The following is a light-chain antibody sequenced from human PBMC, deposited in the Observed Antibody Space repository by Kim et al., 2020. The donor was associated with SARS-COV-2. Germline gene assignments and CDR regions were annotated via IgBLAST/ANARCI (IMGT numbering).Light chain of an antibody. J-gene: IGKJ4*01. CDR1: QDITNS. Sequence: DIQMTQSPSSLSASVGDRLTITCQASQDITNSLNWYQQKSGKAPKLLIYDTSNLEAGVPSRFSGSGFGTDFTFTISSLQPEDIATYYCQQYDSLPLTFGGGTKVDSK. V-gene: IGKV1-33*01. CDR3: QQYDSLPLT. CDR2: DTS.